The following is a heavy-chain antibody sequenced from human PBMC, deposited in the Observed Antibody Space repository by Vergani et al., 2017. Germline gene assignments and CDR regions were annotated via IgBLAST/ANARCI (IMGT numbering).Heavy chain of an antibody. CDR2: IDWNDNK. V-gene: IGHV2-70*01. J-gene: IGHJ4*02. CDR3: ARIRRRGRSGYDIFDF. D-gene: IGHD5-12*01. Sequence: QVTLRESGPALVKPTQTLTLTCTFSGFSILTSEMCVSCIRQPPGKALEWLALIDWNDNKYFNTSLKTRLTISKDASKNQVVLTMTNMDPVDTATYYCARIRRRGRSGYDIFDFRGQGILVTVAS. CDR1: GFSILTSEMC.